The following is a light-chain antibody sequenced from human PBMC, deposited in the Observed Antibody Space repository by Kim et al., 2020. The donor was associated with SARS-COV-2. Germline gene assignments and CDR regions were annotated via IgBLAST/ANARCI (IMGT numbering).Light chain of an antibody. CDR1: QSVLNSSSNKNY. V-gene: IGKV4-1*01. CDR2: WAS. CDR3: QQYYSIPFT. Sequence: ATINCKSSQSVLNSSSNKNYLAWYQQKAGQPPKLLIYWASTRESGVPDRFSGSGSGTDFTLTISSLQAEDVAVYYCQQYYSIPFTFGPGTKVDIK. J-gene: IGKJ3*01.